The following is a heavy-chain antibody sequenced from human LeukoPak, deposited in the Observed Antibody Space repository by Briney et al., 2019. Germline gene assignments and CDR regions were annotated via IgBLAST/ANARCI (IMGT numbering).Heavy chain of an antibody. V-gene: IGHV3-7*01. CDR1: GFAFSSYW. CDR2: IKQDGSEK. J-gene: IGHJ4*02. D-gene: IGHD3-22*01. CDR3: ARGATGYYDSSGYNYLGYYFDY. Sequence: GGSLRLSCAVTGFAFSSYWMSWVRQAPGKGLEWVANIKQDGSEKYYVDSVKGRFTISRDNAKNSLYLQMSSLRAEDTAVYYCARGATGYYDSSGYNYLGYYFDYWGQGTLVTVSS.